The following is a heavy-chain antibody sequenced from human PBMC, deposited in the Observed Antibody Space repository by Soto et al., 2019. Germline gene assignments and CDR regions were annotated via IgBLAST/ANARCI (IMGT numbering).Heavy chain of an antibody. D-gene: IGHD5-18*01. CDR2: IGAGGNT. J-gene: IGHJ4*02. Sequence: SLRLSCAASGFTFSSYAMSWVRQAPGKGLEWVSGIGAGGNTYSADSVKGRFTISRDNSKNTVYLQMNSLRAEDTAEYYCAKDSGYSYNPEDYFDNWGQGTLVTVSS. CDR3: AKDSGYSYNPEDYFDN. V-gene: IGHV3-23*01. CDR1: GFTFSSYA.